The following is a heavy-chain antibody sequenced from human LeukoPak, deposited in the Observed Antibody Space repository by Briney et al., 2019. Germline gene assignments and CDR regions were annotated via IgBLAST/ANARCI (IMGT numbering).Heavy chain of an antibody. V-gene: IGHV3-13*01. Sequence: GGSLRLSCAASGFTFSSYDMHWVRQATGKGLEWVSAIGTAGDTYYPGSVKGRFSISRENAKNSLYLQMNSLRAGDTAVYYCAREARIAAAGTHYYYYYGMDVWGQGTTVTVSS. J-gene: IGHJ6*02. CDR3: AREARIAAAGTHYYYYYGMDV. CDR2: IGTAGDT. D-gene: IGHD6-13*01. CDR1: GFTFSSYD.